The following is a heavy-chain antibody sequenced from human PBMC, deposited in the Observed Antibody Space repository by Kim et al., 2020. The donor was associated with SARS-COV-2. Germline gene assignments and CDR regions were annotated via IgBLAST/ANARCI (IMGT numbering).Heavy chain of an antibody. CDR1: GFTFSSYA. CDR2: ISGSGGST. CDR3: AKDRDGAGNNWSDP. J-gene: IGHJ5*02. D-gene: IGHD3-10*01. V-gene: IGHV3-23*01. Sequence: GGSLRLSCAASGFTFSSYAMSWVRQAPGKGLEWVSAISGSGGSTYYADSVKGRFTISRDNSKNTLNLQMNSLRAEDTAVYYCAKDRDGAGNNWSDPWGRGPLVTVPS.